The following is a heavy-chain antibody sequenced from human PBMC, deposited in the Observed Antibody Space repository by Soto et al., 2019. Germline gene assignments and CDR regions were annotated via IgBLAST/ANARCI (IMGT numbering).Heavy chain of an antibody. CDR2: IYRSGST. J-gene: IGHJ6*03. V-gene: IGHV4-4*02. D-gene: IGHD3-16*02. Sequence: QVQLQESGPGLVKPSGTLSLTCAVSSGPIRTSNWWSWVSQPPVKGLEWIGEIYRSGSTNYNPSLKSRVTISVDKSKNQFSLKLCSVTAADTAVYDCASGNRDYYYYMDVWGKGTTVTVSS. CDR3: ASGNRDYYYYMDV. CDR1: SGPIRTSNW.